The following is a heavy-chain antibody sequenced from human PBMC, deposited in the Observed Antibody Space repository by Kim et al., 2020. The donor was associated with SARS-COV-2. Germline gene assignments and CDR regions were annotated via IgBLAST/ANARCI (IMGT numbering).Heavy chain of an antibody. D-gene: IGHD5-18*01. V-gene: IGHV4-34*01. CDR2: INHSGST. J-gene: IGHJ6*02. CDR1: GGSFSGYY. Sequence: SETLSLTCAAYGGSFSGYYWSWIRQPPGKGLEWIGEINHSGSTNYNPSLKSRVTISVDTSKNQFSLKLSSVTAADTAVYYCARGGRYSYGYYYYYYGMDVWGQGTTVTVSS. CDR3: ARGGRYSYGYYYYYYGMDV.